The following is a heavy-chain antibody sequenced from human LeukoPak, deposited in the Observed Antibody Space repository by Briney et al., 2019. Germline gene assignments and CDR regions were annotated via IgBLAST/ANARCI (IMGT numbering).Heavy chain of an antibody. CDR3: ASSEGYCSSTSCPIPDFYYYGMDV. J-gene: IGHJ6*02. D-gene: IGHD2-2*01. CDR1: GYTLTELS. Sequence: ASVKVSCKVSGYTLTELSMHWVRQAPGKGLEWMGGFDPEDGETIYAQKFQGRVNMTEDTSTDTAYMELSSLRSEDTAVYYCASSEGYCSSTSCPIPDFYYYGMDVWGQGTTVTVSS. V-gene: IGHV1-24*01. CDR2: FDPEDGET.